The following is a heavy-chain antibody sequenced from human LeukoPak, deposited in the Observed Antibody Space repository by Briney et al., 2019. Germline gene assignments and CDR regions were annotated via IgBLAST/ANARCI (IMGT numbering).Heavy chain of an antibody. CDR3: ARGFAGYTPPLDY. CDR2: IIPIFGTA. J-gene: IGHJ4*02. Sequence: GASVKVSCKASGGTFSSYAISWVRQAPGQGREWMGGIIPIFGTANYAQKFQGRVTITADESTSTAYMELSSLRSEDTAVYYCARGFAGYTPPLDYWGQGTLVTVSS. CDR1: GGTFSSYA. V-gene: IGHV1-69*13. D-gene: IGHD5-24*01.